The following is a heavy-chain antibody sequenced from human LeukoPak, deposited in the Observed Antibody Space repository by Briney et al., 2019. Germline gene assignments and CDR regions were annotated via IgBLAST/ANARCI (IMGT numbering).Heavy chain of an antibody. CDR3: AKDVRRCNGACT. CDR1: GFTFSTYS. V-gene: IGHV3-23*01. Sequence: GGSLRLSCAASGFTFSTYSFSWVRQAPGKGLEWVSGISATGGDTYYADSVKGRFTISRDNSGNTVSLQMNSLRVEDTATYYCAKDVRRCNGACTWGQGTLVTVSS. CDR2: ISATGGDT. D-gene: IGHD2-8*01. J-gene: IGHJ5*02.